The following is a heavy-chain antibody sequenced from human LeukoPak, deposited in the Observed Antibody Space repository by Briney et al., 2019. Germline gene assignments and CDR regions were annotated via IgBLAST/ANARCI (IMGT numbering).Heavy chain of an antibody. CDR1: GYTFTDYY. D-gene: IGHD1-26*01. V-gene: IGHV1-2*02. J-gene: IGHJ4*02. CDR2: INPNSGGT. CDR3: AREGPIVGATHLVDY. Sequence: ASVKVSCKASGYTFTDYYMHWVRQAPGQGLEWMGWINPNSGGTNYAQKFQGRVTMTRDTSISTAYMELSRLRSDDAAVYYCAREGPIVGATHLVDYWGQGTLVTVSS.